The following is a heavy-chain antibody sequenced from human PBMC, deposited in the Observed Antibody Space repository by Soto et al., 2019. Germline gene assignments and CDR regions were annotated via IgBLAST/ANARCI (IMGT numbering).Heavy chain of an antibody. Sequence: EVQLVESGGGLIQPGGSLRLSCAASGFTVSSNYMSWVRQAPGKGLEWVSVIYSGGSTYYADSVKGRFTISRDNSKNTLYLQMNSLRAEDTAVYYCARDPRSEYSSGWYRSSGWGMDVWGQGTTVTVSS. CDR3: ARDPRSEYSSGWYRSSGWGMDV. J-gene: IGHJ6*02. CDR1: GFTVSSNY. V-gene: IGHV3-53*01. D-gene: IGHD6-19*01. CDR2: IYSGGST.